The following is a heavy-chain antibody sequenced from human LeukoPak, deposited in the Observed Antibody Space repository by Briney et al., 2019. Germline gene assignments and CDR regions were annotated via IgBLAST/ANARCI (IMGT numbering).Heavy chain of an antibody. CDR3: TREAVYSSGELCEDY. J-gene: IGHJ4*02. CDR1: GFTFGDYA. V-gene: IGHV3-49*04. D-gene: IGHD6-19*01. CDR2: IRSKAYGGTT. Sequence: HPGGSLRLSCTASGFTFGDYAMSWVRQAPVKGLEWVGFIRSKAYGGTTEYAASVKGRFTISRDDSKSIAYLQMNSLKTEDTAVYYCTREAVYSSGELCEDYWGQGTLVTVSS.